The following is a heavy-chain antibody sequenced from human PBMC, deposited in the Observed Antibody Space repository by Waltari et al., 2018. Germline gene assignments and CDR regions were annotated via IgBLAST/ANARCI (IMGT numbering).Heavy chain of an antibody. J-gene: IGHJ4*02. CDR1: GGSFSGYY. D-gene: IGHD3-3*01. Sequence: QVQLQQWGAGLLKPSETLSLTCAVYGGSFSGYYWSWIRQPPGKGLEWIGEINHSGSTNYNPSLKSRVTISVDTSKNQFSLKLSSVTAADTAVYYCARVGSGDYDFWSGYPRSKGTFDYWGQGTLVTVSS. CDR3: ARVGSGDYDFWSGYPRSKGTFDY. V-gene: IGHV4-34*01. CDR2: INHSGST.